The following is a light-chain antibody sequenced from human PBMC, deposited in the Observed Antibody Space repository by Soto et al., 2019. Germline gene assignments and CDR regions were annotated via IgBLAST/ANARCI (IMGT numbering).Light chain of an antibody. CDR1: QSVSSN. CDR2: GAS. CDR3: QQYNSYPWT. J-gene: IGKJ1*01. Sequence: EIVMTQSPATLSVSPGETATLSCRTSQSVSSNLAWYQQKPGQAPRLLIYGASTRATGIPARFSGSGSGTDFTLTISSLQPDDFATYYCQQYNSYPWTFGQGTKVDI. V-gene: IGKV3-15*01.